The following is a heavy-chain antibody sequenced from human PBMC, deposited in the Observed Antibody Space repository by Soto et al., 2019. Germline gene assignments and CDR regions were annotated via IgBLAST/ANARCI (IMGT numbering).Heavy chain of an antibody. CDR1: GYSFTSYW. J-gene: IGHJ4*02. D-gene: IGHD3-22*01. Sequence: GESLKISCKGSGYSFTSYWIGWVRQMPGKGLEWMGIIYPGDSDTRYSPSFQGQVTISADMSIGTAYLQWSSLKASDTAMYYCARQGYSDSSGYHYFDYWGQGTLVTVSS. CDR3: ARQGYSDSSGYHYFDY. V-gene: IGHV5-51*01. CDR2: IYPGDSDT.